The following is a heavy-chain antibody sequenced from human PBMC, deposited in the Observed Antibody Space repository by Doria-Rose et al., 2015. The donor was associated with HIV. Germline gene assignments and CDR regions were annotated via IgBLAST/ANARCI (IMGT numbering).Heavy chain of an antibody. CDR2: IHTSANT. Sequence: QVQLQELGPRLVKPSATLCLTCTVSGSSINNYYWNWIRQPPGMGLEWIGYIHTSANTNYNPSLKSRVAISVDTSRSQFSRNWGSMTAADTAVYYCARSLRRASSHFDFWGQGFRGTVSA. CDR1: GSSINNYY. V-gene: IGHV4-4*09. CDR3: ARSLRRASSHFDF. J-gene: IGHJ4*02.